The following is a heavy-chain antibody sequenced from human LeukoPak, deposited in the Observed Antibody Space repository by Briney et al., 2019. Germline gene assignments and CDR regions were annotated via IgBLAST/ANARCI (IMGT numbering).Heavy chain of an antibody. CDR1: GYTFTSYY. J-gene: IGHJ1*01. CDR2: INPSGGST. CDR3: ARDREGRDYYDSSGYGYFQH. V-gene: IGHV1-46*01. Sequence: ASVKVSCKASGYTFTSYYMHWVRQAPGQGLEWMGIINPSGGSTSYAQKFQGRVTMTRDTSTSTAYMELRSLRSDDTAVYYCARDREGRDYYDSSGYGYFQHWGQGTLVTVSS. D-gene: IGHD3-22*01.